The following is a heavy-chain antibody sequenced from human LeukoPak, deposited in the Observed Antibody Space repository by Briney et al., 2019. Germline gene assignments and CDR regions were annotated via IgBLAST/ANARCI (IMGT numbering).Heavy chain of an antibody. Sequence: GGSLRLSCAGSGFTVSPFAMIWVRQAPGKGLEWLSSMDGSGTYTHYADSMKGRFTISRDNSKNTVYLYMNNLRAEDTALYYCAKALFSEWLTPEDWGQGTLVTVSS. CDR1: GFTVSPFA. D-gene: IGHD6-19*01. CDR3: AKALFSEWLTPED. J-gene: IGHJ4*02. CDR2: MDGSGTYT. V-gene: IGHV3-23*05.